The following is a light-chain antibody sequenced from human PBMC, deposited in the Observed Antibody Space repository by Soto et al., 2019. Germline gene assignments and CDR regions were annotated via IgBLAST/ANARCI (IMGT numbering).Light chain of an antibody. CDR3: QQYNNWPPEKT. Sequence: EIVMTQSPATLSVSPGERATLSCRASQRVSSNLAWYQQKPGQAPRLLIYGASTRATGIPARFSGSGSGTEFTLTISSLQSEDFAVYYCQQYNNWPPEKTFGQGTKLEIK. J-gene: IGKJ2*01. CDR2: GAS. CDR1: QRVSSN. V-gene: IGKV3-15*01.